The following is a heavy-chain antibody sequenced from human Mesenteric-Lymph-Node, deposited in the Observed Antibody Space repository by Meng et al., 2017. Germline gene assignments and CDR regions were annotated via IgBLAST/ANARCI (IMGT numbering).Heavy chain of an antibody. CDR2: VNGDGGTT. D-gene: IGHD2-15*01. J-gene: IGHJ4*02. CDR1: GFTFSDYW. Sequence: GGSLRLSCAASGFTFSDYWMHWVRQAPGKGLVWVSRVNGDGGTTSYADSVKGRFTVSRDNAKNSLYLQMNSLRAEDTAVYYCAREEPLGYCSGGSCSSMGYWGQGPWSPSPQ. CDR3: AREEPLGYCSGGSCSSMGY. V-gene: IGHV3-74*01.